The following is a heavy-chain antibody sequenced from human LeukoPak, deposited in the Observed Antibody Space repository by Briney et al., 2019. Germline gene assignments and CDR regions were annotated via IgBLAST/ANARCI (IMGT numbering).Heavy chain of an antibody. D-gene: IGHD2-2*01. J-gene: IGHJ4*02. V-gene: IGHV3-49*04. CDR2: IRSKAYGGTT. Sequence: GGSLRLSCTASGFTFGDYAMSWVRQAPGKGLEWGGFIRSKAYGGTTEYAASVKGRFTISRDDSKSIAYLQMNSLKTEDTAVYYCTARRDYCSSTSCYGVLDYWGQGTLVTVSS. CDR1: GFTFGDYA. CDR3: TARRDYCSSTSCYGVLDY.